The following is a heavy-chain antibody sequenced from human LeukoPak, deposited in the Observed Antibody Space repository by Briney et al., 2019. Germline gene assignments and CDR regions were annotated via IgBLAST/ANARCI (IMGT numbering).Heavy chain of an antibody. D-gene: IGHD3-22*01. CDR1: GFTFSRYW. V-gene: IGHV3-74*01. CDR2: INPDGSTT. Sequence: GGSLRLSCAASGFTFSRYWIHWVRQVPGKGLEWVSRINPDGSTTTYADSVKGRFTISRENAKNTVYLQMNSLRAEDTAFYYCARVLSGSWDWFDPWGQGTLVTVSS. CDR3: ARVLSGSWDWFDP. J-gene: IGHJ5*02.